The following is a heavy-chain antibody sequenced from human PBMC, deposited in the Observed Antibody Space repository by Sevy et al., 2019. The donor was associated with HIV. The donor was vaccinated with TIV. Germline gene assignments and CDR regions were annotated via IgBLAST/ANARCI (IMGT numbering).Heavy chain of an antibody. D-gene: IGHD5-12*01. J-gene: IGHJ5*02. Sequence: SQTLSLTCSVSGGPISSYYWSWIRQPPGKRLEWIGYIHYSGSTNYNPSLNSRLTISVDTSKNQFSLRLTSVTAADTAVYYCARAPPVRSGDDSLNWFDPWGQGILVTVS. CDR1: GGPISSYY. CDR3: ARAPPVRSGDDSLNWFDP. CDR2: IHYSGST. V-gene: IGHV4-59*01.